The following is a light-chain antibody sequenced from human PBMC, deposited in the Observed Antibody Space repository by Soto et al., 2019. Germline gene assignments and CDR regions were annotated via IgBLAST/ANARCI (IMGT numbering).Light chain of an antibody. Sequence: QSALTQPPSVSGSPGQSVTISCTPTSSDFGSYNRVSWYQQAPGTAPQLLIYEVTNRASGVPDRFSGSKSGNTASLTISGLQAEDEADYHCGAYTISSTLIFGGGTKLTVL. CDR1: SSDFGSYNR. V-gene: IGLV2-18*02. CDR3: GAYTISSTLI. J-gene: IGLJ2*01. CDR2: EVT.